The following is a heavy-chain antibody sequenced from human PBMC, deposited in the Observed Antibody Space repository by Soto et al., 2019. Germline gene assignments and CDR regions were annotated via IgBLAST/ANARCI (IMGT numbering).Heavy chain of an antibody. J-gene: IGHJ6*02. V-gene: IGHV5-51*01. CDR1: GYSFTSYW. D-gene: IGHD2-2*01. CDR2: IYPGDSDT. Sequence: LGESLKISCKGSGYSFTSYWIVWVRQMPGKGLEWMGIIYPGDSDTRYSPSFQGQVTISADKSISTAYLQWSSLKASDTAMYYCASGYCSSTSCYDGVWDYYGMDVWGQGTTVTVSS. CDR3: ASGYCSSTSCYDGVWDYYGMDV.